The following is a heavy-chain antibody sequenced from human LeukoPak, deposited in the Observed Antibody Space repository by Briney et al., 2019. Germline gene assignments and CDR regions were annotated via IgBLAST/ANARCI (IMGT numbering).Heavy chain of an antibody. CDR3: ARGTGTLGFDI. V-gene: IGHV3-7*01. D-gene: IGHD3-10*01. J-gene: IGHJ3*02. Sequence: GGSRRLSCAASGFTFSSYWMSWVRQAPGNGLEWVANIKQDGSEKYYVDSVKGRFTISRDNAKNSLYLQMNSLRAEDTAVYYCARGTGTLGFDIWGQGTMVTVSS. CDR2: IKQDGSEK. CDR1: GFTFSSYW.